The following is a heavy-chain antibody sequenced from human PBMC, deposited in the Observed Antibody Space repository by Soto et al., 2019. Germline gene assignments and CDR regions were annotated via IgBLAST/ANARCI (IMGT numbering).Heavy chain of an antibody. CDR2: IYHSGST. CDR3: ADDYGDYVNWYFDL. Sequence: PXASLSLTCAFSGYRISSGYYWGWIRQPPGKGLEWIVSIYHSGSTYYNPSLKSRVTISVDTSKNQFSLKLSSVTAADTAVYYCADDYGDYVNWYFDLWGRGTLVTVSS. D-gene: IGHD4-17*01. CDR1: GYRISSGYY. J-gene: IGHJ2*01. V-gene: IGHV4-38-2*01.